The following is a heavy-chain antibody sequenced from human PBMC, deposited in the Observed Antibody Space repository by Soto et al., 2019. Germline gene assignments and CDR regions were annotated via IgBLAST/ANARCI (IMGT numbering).Heavy chain of an antibody. J-gene: IGHJ6*02. D-gene: IGHD4-17*01. CDR1: GGSIISSSYY. Sequence: SETLSLTCTVSGGSIISSSYYWVWIRQPPGKGLEWIGSIYYSGSTYYNPSLKSRVTISVDTSKNQFSLKLSSVTAADTAVYYCARHVRDYGDYYYYYGMDVWGQGTTVTVS. CDR3: ARHVRDYGDYYYYYGMDV. CDR2: IYYSGST. V-gene: IGHV4-39*01.